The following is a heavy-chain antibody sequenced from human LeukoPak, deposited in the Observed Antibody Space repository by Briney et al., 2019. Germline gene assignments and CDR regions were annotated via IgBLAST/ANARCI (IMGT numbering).Heavy chain of an antibody. CDR1: GYSFTSNY. CDR3: ARDQEAFDY. CDR2: IYPRDGST. V-gene: IGHV1-46*01. J-gene: IGHJ4*02. Sequence: ASVKVSCKASGYSFTSNYIHWVRQAPGQGLEWMGMIYPRDGSTSYAQKFQGKVTVTRDTSTSTVHMELSGLRSEDTAVYYCARDQEAFDYWGQGTLVTVSS.